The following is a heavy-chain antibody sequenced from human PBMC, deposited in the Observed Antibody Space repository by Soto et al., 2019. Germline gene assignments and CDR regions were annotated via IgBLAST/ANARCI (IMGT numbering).Heavy chain of an antibody. CDR3: AHRHAAGSYFFDS. V-gene: IGHV2-5*01. J-gene: IGHJ4*02. CDR1: GFSLATRDMS. D-gene: IGHD5-18*01. CDR2: VYWNDNK. Sequence: QAILKESGPTLVEPTQTLTLTCTFFGFSLATRDMSVAWILQPPGKALEWLSLVYWNDNKRYSPFLRGRLTHTKDTSKNQVVITMTNMDPADTATYHCAHRHAAGSYFFDSWGQGARVTVSS.